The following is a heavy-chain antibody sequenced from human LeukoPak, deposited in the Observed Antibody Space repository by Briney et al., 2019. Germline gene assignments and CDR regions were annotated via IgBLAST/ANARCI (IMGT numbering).Heavy chain of an antibody. D-gene: IGHD3-22*01. CDR2: INHRGST. V-gene: IGHV4-34*01. J-gene: IGHJ4*02. CDR3: ARAYYYDSSAYYSGPTSDY. Sequence: SETLSLTCAVYGGSFSGYYWSWIRQPPGKGLEWIGEINHRGSTNYNPSLKSRVTISVDTSKNQFSLKLNSVTAADTAVYYCARAYYYDSSAYYSGPTSDYWGQGTLVTVSS. CDR1: GGSFSGYY.